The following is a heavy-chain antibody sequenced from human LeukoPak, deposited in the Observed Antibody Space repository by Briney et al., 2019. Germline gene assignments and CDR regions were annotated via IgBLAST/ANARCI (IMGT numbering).Heavy chain of an antibody. Sequence: GGSLRLSCAASGFTFSSYWMRWVRQAPGKGLEGVANINQDGSEKYYVDSVKGRFTISRDNAKNSLYLQMNSLRAEDTAVYFCAREKRKQQLWAHYYYGMDVWGQGTTVTVSS. CDR3: AREKRKQQLWAHYYYGMDV. D-gene: IGHD6-13*01. V-gene: IGHV3-7*01. CDR1: GFTFSSYW. CDR2: INQDGSEK. J-gene: IGHJ6*02.